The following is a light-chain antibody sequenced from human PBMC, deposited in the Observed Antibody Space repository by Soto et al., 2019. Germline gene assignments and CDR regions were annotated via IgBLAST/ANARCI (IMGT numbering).Light chain of an antibody. CDR1: QSVGSY. V-gene: IGKV3-11*01. CDR2: GAS. Sequence: EIVLTQSPATLSLSPGDKATLSCRASQSVGSYLAWYQQKPGQSPRLLIYGASNRATGIPARFSGSESGTDFTLTISSLEPEDFALYYCQQRTNWPITFGQGTRLVI. CDR3: QQRTNWPIT. J-gene: IGKJ5*01.